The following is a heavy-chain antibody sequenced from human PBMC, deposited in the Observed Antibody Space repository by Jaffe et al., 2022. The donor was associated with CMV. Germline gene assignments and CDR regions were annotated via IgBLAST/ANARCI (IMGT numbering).Heavy chain of an antibody. V-gene: IGHV4-39*01. CDR1: GGSISSSSYY. CDR3: ARLKTVTTNPFIPKRPGYYYYYMDV. Sequence: QLQLQESGPGLVKPSETLSLTCTVSGGSISSSSYYWGWIRQPPGKGLEWIGSIYYSGSTYYNPSLKSRVTISVDTSKNQFSLKLSSVTAADTAVYYCARLKTVTTNPFIPKRPGYYYYYMDVWGKGTTVTVSS. D-gene: IGHD4-17*01. J-gene: IGHJ6*03. CDR2: IYYSGST.